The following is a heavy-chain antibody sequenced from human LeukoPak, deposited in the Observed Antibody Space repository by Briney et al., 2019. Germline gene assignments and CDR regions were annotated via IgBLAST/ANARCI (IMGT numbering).Heavy chain of an antibody. CDR1: GGSISSSSYY. Sequence: SETLSLTCTVSGGSISSSSYYWGWIRQPPGKGLEWIASIYYSGSTYYNPSLKSRVTISVDTSKNQFSLKLSSVTAADTAVYYCARHLHSSYFDYWGQGTLVTVSS. CDR3: ARHLHSSYFDY. V-gene: IGHV4-39*01. CDR2: IYYSGST. J-gene: IGHJ4*02.